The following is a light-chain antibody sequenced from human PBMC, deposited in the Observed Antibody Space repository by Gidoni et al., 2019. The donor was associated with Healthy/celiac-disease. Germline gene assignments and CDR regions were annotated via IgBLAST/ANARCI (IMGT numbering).Light chain of an antibody. J-gene: IGKJ3*01. CDR1: QSLLHSNGYNY. CDR3: MQALKRNT. V-gene: IGKV2-28*01. CDR2: LGS. Sequence: DIVMTQSPPSLPVTPGEPASISCRSSQSLLHSNGYNYLDRYLQKPGQSPQLLIYLGSNRASGVPDRFSGSGSGTDFTLKISRVEAEDVGVYYCMQALKRNTCGPGTKVDIK.